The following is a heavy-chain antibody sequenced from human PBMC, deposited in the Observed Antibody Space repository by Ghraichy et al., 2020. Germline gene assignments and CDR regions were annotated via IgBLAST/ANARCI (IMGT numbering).Heavy chain of an antibody. J-gene: IGHJ5*02. CDR2: IKQDGSEK. Sequence: GGSLRLSCAASGFRFSSYWMTWVRQAPGKGLEWVANIKQDGSEKYYGYSVKGRITISRDNARNSLFLQMNSLRVEDTAVYYCARGSTSLLDPWGQGTLVTVSS. CDR1: GFRFSSYW. V-gene: IGHV3-7*01. CDR3: ARGSTSLLDP.